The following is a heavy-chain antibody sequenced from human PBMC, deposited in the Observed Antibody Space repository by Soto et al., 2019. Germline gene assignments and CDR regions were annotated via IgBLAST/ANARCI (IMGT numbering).Heavy chain of an antibody. CDR3: ARGGGSYYATGNFDY. CDR1: GFTLSSYS. V-gene: IGHV3-21*04. CDR2: ISSSSSYI. Sequence: PGGSLRLSCVVSGFTLSSYSMNWVRQAPGKGLEWVSSISSSSSYIYYADSVKGRFTISRDNAKNQFSLKLSSVTAADTAVYYCARGGGSYYATGNFDYWGQGTLVTVSS. D-gene: IGHD1-26*01. J-gene: IGHJ4*02.